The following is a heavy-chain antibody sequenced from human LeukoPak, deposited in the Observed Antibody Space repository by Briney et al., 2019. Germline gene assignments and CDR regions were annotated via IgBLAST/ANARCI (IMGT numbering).Heavy chain of an antibody. Sequence: GGSLRLSCAASGFTFSAYGMSWVRQSPRKGLEWVSGVSGADGTTYYADSVKGRFTISRDNAKNSLYLQMNSLRAEDTAVYYCARCENSYGRPEYFQHWGQGTLVTVSS. J-gene: IGHJ1*01. CDR3: ARCENSYGRPEYFQH. D-gene: IGHD5-18*01. V-gene: IGHV3-23*01. CDR2: VSGADGTT. CDR1: GFTFSAYG.